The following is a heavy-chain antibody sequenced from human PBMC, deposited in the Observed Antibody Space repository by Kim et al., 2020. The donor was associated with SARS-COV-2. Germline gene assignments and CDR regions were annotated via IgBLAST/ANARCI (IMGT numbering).Heavy chain of an antibody. J-gene: IGHJ4*02. CDR1: GYSFTSYW. CDR3: TRRNGGNRGADY. V-gene: IGHV5-10-1*01. D-gene: IGHD2-15*01. Sequence: GESLKISCKGSGYSFTSYWITWVRQMPGKGLAWMGTIDPSDSYTNYSPSFQGHVTISADKSITTAFLQWSSLKASDTAMYYCTRRNGGNRGADYWGQGTLVTVSS. CDR2: IDPSDSYT.